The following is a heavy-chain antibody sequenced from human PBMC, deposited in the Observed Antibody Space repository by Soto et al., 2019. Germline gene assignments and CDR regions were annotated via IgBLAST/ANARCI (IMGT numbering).Heavy chain of an antibody. J-gene: IGHJ5*02. CDR3: ARDLYDFWSGYYSNWFDP. Sequence: QVQLVQSGAEVKKPGASVKVSCKASGYTFTSYAMHWVRQAPGQRLEWMGWINAGNGNTKYSQKFQGRVTITRDTSASTAYMELSSLRSEDTAVYYCARDLYDFWSGYYSNWFDPWGQGTLVTVSS. CDR2: INAGNGNT. V-gene: IGHV1-3*01. CDR1: GYTFTSYA. D-gene: IGHD3-3*01.